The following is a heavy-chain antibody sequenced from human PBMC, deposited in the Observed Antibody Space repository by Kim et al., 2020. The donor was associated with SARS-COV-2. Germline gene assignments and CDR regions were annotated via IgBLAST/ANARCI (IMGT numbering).Heavy chain of an antibody. CDR1: GFTFSSYW. D-gene: IGHD2-8*01. V-gene: IGHV3-7*03. Sequence: GGSLRLSCAASGFTFSSYWMSWVRQAPGKGLEWVANIKQDGSEKYYVDSVKGRFTISRDNAKNSLYLQMNSLRAEDTAVYYCARLMTPRYYGMDVWGQGTTVTVSS. J-gene: IGHJ6*02. CDR2: IKQDGSEK. CDR3: ARLMTPRYYGMDV.